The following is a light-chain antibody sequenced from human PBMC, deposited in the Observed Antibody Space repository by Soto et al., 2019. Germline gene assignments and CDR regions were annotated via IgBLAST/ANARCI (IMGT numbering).Light chain of an antibody. CDR3: QTYNIAPALT. CDR2: AAS. CDR1: QGIRNY. V-gene: IGKV1-27*01. Sequence: DIEVTQSPSSLSASIGDRVTITCRASQGIRNYVAWYQQKPGKVPKLLIYAASSLQSGVSSRFSGSGSGTEFTLAISSLQPEDVATYYCQTYNIAPALTFGGGTKVQI. J-gene: IGKJ4*01.